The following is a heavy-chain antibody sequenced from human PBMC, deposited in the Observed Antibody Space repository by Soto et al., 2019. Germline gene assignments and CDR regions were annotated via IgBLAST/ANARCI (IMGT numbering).Heavy chain of an antibody. CDR3: ARYIKPHYTYTAYGMDV. CDR2: MNPNSGNT. V-gene: IGHV1-8*01. Sequence: ASVKVSCKASGYTFTSYDINWVRQATGQGLEWMGWMNPNSGNTGYAQKFQGRVTMTRNTSISTAYMELSSLRSEDTAVYYCARYIKPHYTYTAYGMDVWGQGTTVTVSS. CDR1: GYTFTSYD. D-gene: IGHD3-10*01. J-gene: IGHJ6*02.